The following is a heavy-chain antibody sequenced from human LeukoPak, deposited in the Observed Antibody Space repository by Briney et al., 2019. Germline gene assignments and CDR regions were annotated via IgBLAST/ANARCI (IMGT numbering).Heavy chain of an antibody. CDR2: ISAYNGNT. CDR1: GYTFTTYG. CDR3: ARGRRIQLWLRAPAFDI. Sequence: ASVKVSCKASGYTFTTYGFTWVRQAPGQGLEWMGWISAYNGNTNYAQKLQGRVTMTTDTSTSTAYMELRSLRSDDTAVYYCARGRRIQLWLRAPAFDIWGQGTMVTVSS. V-gene: IGHV1-18*01. D-gene: IGHD5-18*01. J-gene: IGHJ3*02.